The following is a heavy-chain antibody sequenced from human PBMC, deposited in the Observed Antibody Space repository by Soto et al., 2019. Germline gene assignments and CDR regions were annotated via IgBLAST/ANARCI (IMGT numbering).Heavy chain of an antibody. CDR1: GGSISSGSYY. Sequence: SETLSLTCTVSGGSISSGSYYWSWSRQRPGQGLEWIGYISYSGSTYYNPSLKSRLTISADTSKNQFALKLSSVTAADTAVYYCARVKIINMLVMVLDSWGQGTLVTVSS. CDR2: ISYSGST. J-gene: IGHJ4*02. CDR3: ARVKIINMLVMVLDS. V-gene: IGHV4-31*03. D-gene: IGHD3-22*01.